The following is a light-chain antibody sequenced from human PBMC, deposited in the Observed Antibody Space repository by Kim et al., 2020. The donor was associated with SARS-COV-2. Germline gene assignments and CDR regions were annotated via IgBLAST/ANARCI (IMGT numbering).Light chain of an antibody. CDR2: DAS. CDR3: QQYGNSPQT. Sequence: EIVLTQSPGTLSLSPGERATFSCRASQSVSSSYSAWYQQKPGQAPRLLIYDASTRATGIPDRFSGSGSGTDFTLTISRLEPEDFAVYYCQQYGNSPQTFGQGTKVDIK. CDR1: QSVSSSY. V-gene: IGKV3-20*01. J-gene: IGKJ1*01.